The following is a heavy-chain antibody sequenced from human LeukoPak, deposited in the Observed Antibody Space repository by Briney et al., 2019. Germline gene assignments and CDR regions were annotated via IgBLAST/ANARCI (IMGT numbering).Heavy chain of an antibody. D-gene: IGHD6-13*01. Sequence: SVKVSCKASGYTFSSYAISWVRQAPGQGLEWMGRIIPILGIANYAQKFQGRVTITADKSTSTAYMELSSLRSEDTAVYYCARDRTLYSSSWYIFDYWGQGTLVTVSS. J-gene: IGHJ4*02. CDR3: ARDRTLYSSSWYIFDY. CDR1: GYTFSSYA. V-gene: IGHV1-69*04. CDR2: IIPILGIA.